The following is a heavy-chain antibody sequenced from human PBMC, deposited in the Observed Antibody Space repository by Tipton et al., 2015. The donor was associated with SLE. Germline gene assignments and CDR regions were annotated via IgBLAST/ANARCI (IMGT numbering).Heavy chain of an antibody. V-gene: IGHV3-30*02. CDR3: AKDPPSGSGWYAY. D-gene: IGHD6-19*01. CDR1: GFTFSSYG. CDR2: IRYDGSNK. Sequence: SLRLSCAASGFTFSSYGMHWVRQAPGKGLEWVAFIRYDGSNKYYADSVKGRFTISRDNSKNTLYLQMNSLRAEDTAVYYCAKDPPSGSGWYAYWGQGTLVTVSS. J-gene: IGHJ4*02.